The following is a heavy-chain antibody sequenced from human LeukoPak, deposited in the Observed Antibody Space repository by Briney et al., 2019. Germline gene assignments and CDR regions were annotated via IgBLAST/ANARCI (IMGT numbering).Heavy chain of an antibody. D-gene: IGHD3-3*01. Sequence: GGSLRLSCAASGFTFSSYAMSWVRQGPGKGLEWGSAISGSGGSTYYADSVKGRFTISRDNSKNTLYLQMNSLRAEDTAVYYCASVDYDFWSGVFDYWGQGTLVTVSS. CDR3: ASVDYDFWSGVFDY. V-gene: IGHV3-23*01. J-gene: IGHJ4*02. CDR1: GFTFSSYA. CDR2: ISGSGGST.